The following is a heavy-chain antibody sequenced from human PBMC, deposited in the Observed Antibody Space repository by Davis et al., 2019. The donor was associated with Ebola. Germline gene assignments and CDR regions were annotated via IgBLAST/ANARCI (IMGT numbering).Heavy chain of an antibody. D-gene: IGHD3-22*01. CDR3: TTGYYDSSGYPPAFS. V-gene: IGHV3-15*07. Sequence: PGGSLRLSCAASGFTFTNAWMNWVRQAPGKGLEWVGRIKSKSAGGTTDYAAPVKGRFTISRDDSKSTLYLQMNSLKTEDTAVYYCTTGYYDSSGYPPAFSWGQGALVTVSS. J-gene: IGHJ4*02. CDR2: IKSKSAGGTT. CDR1: GFTFTNAW.